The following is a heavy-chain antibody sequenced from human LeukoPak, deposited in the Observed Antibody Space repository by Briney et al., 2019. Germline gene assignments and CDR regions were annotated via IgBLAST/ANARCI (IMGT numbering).Heavy chain of an antibody. V-gene: IGHV4-34*01. CDR3: VRRGEGDPPQSQPIVDY. D-gene: IGHD1-14*01. CDR1: GGSLSGYY. Sequence: SETLSLTCAVNGGSLSGYYWTRMRQAPGKGLEWIGEISHIGITKYTPSLKSRVTISLDASKNQFSLSLSSVTAADTAVYYCVRRGEGDPPQSQPIVDYWGQGTLVTVSS. J-gene: IGHJ4*02. CDR2: ISHIGIT.